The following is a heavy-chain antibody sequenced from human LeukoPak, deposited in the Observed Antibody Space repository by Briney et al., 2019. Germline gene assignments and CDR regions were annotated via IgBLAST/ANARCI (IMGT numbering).Heavy chain of an antibody. J-gene: IGHJ4*02. D-gene: IGHD2-2*01. CDR1: GFTFSSYA. V-gene: IGHV3-64*01. Sequence: GGSLRLSCAASGFTFSSYAMHWVRQAPGKGLEYVSAISSNGGSTYYANSVKGRFTISRDNSKNTLYLQMNSLRAEDTAVYYCAKGVVVPAAIPLGYWGQGTLVTVSS. CDR3: AKGVVVPAAIPLGY. CDR2: ISSNGGST.